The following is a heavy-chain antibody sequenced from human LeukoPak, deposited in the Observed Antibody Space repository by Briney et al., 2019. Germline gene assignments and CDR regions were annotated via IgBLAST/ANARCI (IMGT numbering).Heavy chain of an antibody. Sequence: GGSLRLSCAASGFTFSSYAMHWVRQAPGKGLEWVAVISYDGSNKYYADSVKGRFTISRDNSKNTLYLQMNSLRAEDTAVYYCARGGRYFDWSLQTYYYGMDVWGQGTTVTVSS. CDR2: ISYDGSNK. CDR1: GFTFSSYA. J-gene: IGHJ6*02. D-gene: IGHD3-9*01. V-gene: IGHV3-30*04. CDR3: ARGGRYFDWSLQTYYYGMDV.